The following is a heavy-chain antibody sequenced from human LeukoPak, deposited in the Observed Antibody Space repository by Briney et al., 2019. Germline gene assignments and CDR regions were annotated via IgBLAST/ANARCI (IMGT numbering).Heavy chain of an antibody. Sequence: SETLSLTCTVSGGSISTYCWSWIRQPAGKGLKWIGRIYPSGSTNYNPSLKSRVTISIDKSKNQFSLNMTSVTAADTAVYYCARDRSSYSEYYFDYWGQGTLVTVSS. V-gene: IGHV4-4*07. CDR3: ARDRSSYSEYYFDY. J-gene: IGHJ4*02. D-gene: IGHD5-12*01. CDR1: GGSISTYC. CDR2: IYPSGST.